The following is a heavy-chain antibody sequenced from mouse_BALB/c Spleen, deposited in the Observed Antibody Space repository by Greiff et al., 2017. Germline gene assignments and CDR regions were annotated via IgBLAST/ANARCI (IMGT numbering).Heavy chain of an antibody. CDR2: INPYNDGT. J-gene: IGHJ3*01. D-gene: IGHD4-1*01. CDR3: ARELGRAWFAY. V-gene: IGHV1-14*01. CDR1: GYTFTSYV. Sequence: VQLQQSGPELVKPGASVKMSCKASGYTFTSYVMHWVKQKPGQGLEWIGYINPYNDGTKYNEKFKGKATLTSDKSSSTAYMELSSLTSEDSAVYYCARELGRAWFAYWGQGTLVTVSA.